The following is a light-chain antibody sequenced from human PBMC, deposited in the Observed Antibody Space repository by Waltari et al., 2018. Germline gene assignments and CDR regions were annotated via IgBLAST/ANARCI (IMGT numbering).Light chain of an antibody. CDR1: SSAVGGYTF. J-gene: IGLJ3*02. CDR2: DVS. Sequence: QSALTQPRSVSGSPGQSVAISCTGTSSAVGGYTFVSWYQQHPGKPPTLMIFDVSQRPSGVPDRFSGSKSGNTASLTISGLQAEDEADYYCCSYAGSYTWVFGGGTKLTVL. CDR3: CSYAGSYTWV. V-gene: IGLV2-11*01.